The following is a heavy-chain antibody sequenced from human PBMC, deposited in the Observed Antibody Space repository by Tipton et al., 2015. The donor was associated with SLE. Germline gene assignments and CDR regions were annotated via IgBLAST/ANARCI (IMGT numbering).Heavy chain of an antibody. V-gene: IGHV3-30*02. CDR3: ASIMGVTNPSDF. Sequence: GSLRLSCAASGFTFNSYGMHWVRQAPGKGLEWVAFIQYDGAKRYYADSVKGRFTISRDNSKKILSLQMNSLRAEDTSIYYCASIMGVTNPSDFWGQGTLVTVSS. CDR2: IQYDGAKR. CDR1: GFTFNSYG. J-gene: IGHJ4*02. D-gene: IGHD1-26*01.